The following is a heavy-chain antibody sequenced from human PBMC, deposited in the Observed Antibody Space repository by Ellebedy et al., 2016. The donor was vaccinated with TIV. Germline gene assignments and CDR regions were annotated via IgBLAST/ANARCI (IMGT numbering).Heavy chain of an antibody. D-gene: IGHD6-13*01. V-gene: IGHV1-2*02. CDR1: GYTFTAYY. Sequence: ASVKVSCKASGYTFTAYYMHWVRQAPGQGLEWMVWINPDSGVTNFAQKFQGRVTMTRDTSVNTAYLELSRLESDDTAVYYCARVIRGSSGMDVWGKGTTVTVSP. CDR3: ARVIRGSSGMDV. CDR2: INPDSGVT. J-gene: IGHJ6*04.